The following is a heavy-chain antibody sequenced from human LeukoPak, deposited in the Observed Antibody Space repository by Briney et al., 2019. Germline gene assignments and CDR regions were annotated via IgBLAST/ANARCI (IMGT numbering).Heavy chain of an antibody. Sequence: GGSLRLSCAASGFTFNNYAMNWVRQAPGRGLEWVSIFSGSDGNSYYADSVKGRFTMSRDNSKSTVYLLLNSLRAEDTAIYYCARDRAEYCGGNCYLGPDYWGQGTLVTVSS. CDR2: FSGSDGNS. J-gene: IGHJ4*01. CDR1: GFTFNNYA. CDR3: ARDRAEYCGGNCYLGPDY. D-gene: IGHD2-21*02. V-gene: IGHV3-23*01.